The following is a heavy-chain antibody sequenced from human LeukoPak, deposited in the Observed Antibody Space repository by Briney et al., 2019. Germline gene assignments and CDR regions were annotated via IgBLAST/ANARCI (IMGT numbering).Heavy chain of an antibody. J-gene: IGHJ4*02. CDR2: ISYDGSNK. CDR3: AKESWELPGAIDY. D-gene: IGHD1-26*01. CDR1: GFTFSSYA. V-gene: IGHV3-30*04. Sequence: GGSLRLSCVASGFTFSSYAMHWVRQAPGKGLEWVAVISYDGSNKYYADSVKGRFTISRDNSKNTLYLQMNSLRAEDTAVYYCAKESWELPGAIDYWGQGTLVTVSS.